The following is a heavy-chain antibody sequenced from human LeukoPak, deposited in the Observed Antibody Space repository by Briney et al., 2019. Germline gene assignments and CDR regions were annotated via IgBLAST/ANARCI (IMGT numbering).Heavy chain of an antibody. CDR2: IYYSGST. J-gene: IGHJ4*02. D-gene: IGHD6-13*01. Sequence: PSETLSLTCTVSGGSISSYYWSWIRQPPGKGLEWIGYIYYSGSTNYNPSLKSRVTISVDTSKNQFSLKLSSVTAADTAVYYCARYKGIAAAGDFDYWGQGTLVTVSS. V-gene: IGHV4-59*01. CDR1: GGSISSYY. CDR3: ARYKGIAAAGDFDY.